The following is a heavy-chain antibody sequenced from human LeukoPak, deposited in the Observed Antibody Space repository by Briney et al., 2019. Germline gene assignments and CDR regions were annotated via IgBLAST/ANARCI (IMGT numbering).Heavy chain of an antibody. CDR2: ITPIFGST. J-gene: IGHJ3*01. CDR1: GDTFSNYV. D-gene: IGHD2-21*01. Sequence: ASVKVFCKASGDTFSNYVISWFRQAPGQGLEWMGGITPIFGSTYFVQKFQGRVTFTADDSTTTAYMELSSLRSEDTAVYYCARDDPDVVVIPGAADVWGQGTLITVSS. CDR3: ARDDPDVVVIPGAADV. V-gene: IGHV1-69*13.